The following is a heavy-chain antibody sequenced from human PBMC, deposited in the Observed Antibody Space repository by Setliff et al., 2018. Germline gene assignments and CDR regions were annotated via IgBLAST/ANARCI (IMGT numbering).Heavy chain of an antibody. D-gene: IGHD6-19*01. CDR1: GGSFSDSH. CDR2: IDQGGST. CDR3: VRQPRTYVAAGPPFEY. Sequence: SETLSLTCAVYGGSFSDSHWSWIRQPPGKGLEWIGEIDQGGSTNYNPSLKSRVTISLDTSKNHFSLKLSSVTAADTAVYYCVRQPRTYVAAGPPFEYWGQGTLVTVSS. V-gene: IGHV4-34*01. J-gene: IGHJ4*02.